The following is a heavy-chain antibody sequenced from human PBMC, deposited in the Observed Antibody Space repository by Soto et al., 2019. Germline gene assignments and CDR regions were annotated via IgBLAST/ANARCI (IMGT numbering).Heavy chain of an antibody. CDR2: IKSITDGGAT. D-gene: IGHD5-12*01. Sequence: GESLKISCAASGFAFSNAYMSWVRQAPGKGLVWVGRIKSITDGGATDYAAPVKGRFTISRDDSKNTLYLQMSSLKTEDTAVYYCTFWGFSGNDNYFDFWGQGTLVTVSS. CDR1: GFAFSNAY. J-gene: IGHJ4*02. CDR3: TFWGFSGNDNYFDF. V-gene: IGHV3-15*01.